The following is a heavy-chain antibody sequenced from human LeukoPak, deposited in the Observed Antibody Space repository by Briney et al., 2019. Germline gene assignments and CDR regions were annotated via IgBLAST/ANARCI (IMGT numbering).Heavy chain of an antibody. CDR3: ARERGSSGWYVGWFDP. V-gene: IGHV1-69*04. CDR1: GGTFSSYA. CDR2: IIPILGIA. J-gene: IGHJ5*02. Sequence: SVKVSCKASGGTFSSYAISWVRQAPGQGLEWMGRIIPILGIANYAQKFQGRVTITADKSTSTAYMELSSPRSEDTAVYYCARERGSSGWYVGWFDPWGQGTLVTVSS. D-gene: IGHD6-19*01.